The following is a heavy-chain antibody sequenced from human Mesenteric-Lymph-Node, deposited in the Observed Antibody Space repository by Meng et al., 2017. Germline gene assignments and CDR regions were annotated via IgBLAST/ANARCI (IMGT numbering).Heavy chain of an antibody. V-gene: IGHV4-30-2*01. Sequence: QVQLQDSGSGPVKPSQTLSLTCAVSGGSISSGGYSWSWIRQPPGKGLEWIGFIYHSGSPYYNPSLKSRVTISVDRSKNQFSLRLSSVTAADTAVYYCARVAAAGNEWFDPWGQGTLVTVSS. CDR1: GGSISSGGYS. J-gene: IGHJ5*02. CDR3: ARVAAAGNEWFDP. D-gene: IGHD6-13*01. CDR2: IYHSGSP.